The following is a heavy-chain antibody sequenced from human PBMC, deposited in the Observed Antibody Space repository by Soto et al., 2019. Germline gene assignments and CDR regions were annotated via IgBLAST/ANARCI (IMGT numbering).Heavy chain of an antibody. V-gene: IGHV3-23*01. Sequence: PGGSLRLSCAASGFTFSSYAMSWVRQAPWKGLEWVSAISGSGGSTYYADSVKGRFTISRDNSKNTLYLQMNSLRAEDTAVYYCAKDADYDFWSGSANPWGQGTLVTVSS. J-gene: IGHJ5*02. CDR3: AKDADYDFWSGSANP. CDR2: ISGSGGST. CDR1: GFTFSSYA. D-gene: IGHD3-3*01.